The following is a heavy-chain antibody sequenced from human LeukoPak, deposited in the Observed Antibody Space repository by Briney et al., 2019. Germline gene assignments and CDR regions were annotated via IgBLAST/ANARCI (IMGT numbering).Heavy chain of an antibody. Sequence: VGSLRLSCAVSGFTVSTNHMSWVRQAPGRGLEWVSVIYNDGNTYYTDSVKGRFTISRDNSKNTVFLQMNSLRVEDTAVYYCARDREVVTAKAQMDVWGKGTTVTVSS. CDR2: IYNDGNT. D-gene: IGHD2-21*02. V-gene: IGHV3-53*01. CDR3: ARDREVVTAKAQMDV. J-gene: IGHJ6*03. CDR1: GFTVSTNH.